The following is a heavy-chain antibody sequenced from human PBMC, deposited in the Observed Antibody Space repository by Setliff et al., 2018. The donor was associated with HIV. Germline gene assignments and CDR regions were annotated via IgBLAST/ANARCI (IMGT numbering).Heavy chain of an antibody. Sequence: SETLSLTCTVSGGSISSGDYYWTWIRQHPGKGLEWIGYIYHSGSTYYNPSLKSRLSISLDTSKNQFSLRLRSVTAADTAVYYCARTTITDWYFDLWGRGTLVTVSS. CDR1: GGSISSGDYY. CDR2: IYHSGST. V-gene: IGHV4-31*03. J-gene: IGHJ2*01. D-gene: IGHD3-10*01. CDR3: ARTTITDWYFDL.